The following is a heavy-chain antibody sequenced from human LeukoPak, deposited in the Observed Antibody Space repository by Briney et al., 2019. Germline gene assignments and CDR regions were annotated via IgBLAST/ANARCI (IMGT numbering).Heavy chain of an antibody. CDR1: GGSFSGYY. V-gene: IGHV4-59*01. Sequence: PSETLSLTCAVYGGSFSGYYWSWIRQPPGKGLEWIGYIYYSGSTNYNPSLKSRVTISVDTSKNQFSLKLSSVTAADTAVYYCASSGYYVYAFDIWGQGTMVTVSS. J-gene: IGHJ3*02. CDR2: IYYSGST. CDR3: ASSGYYVYAFDI. D-gene: IGHD3-22*01.